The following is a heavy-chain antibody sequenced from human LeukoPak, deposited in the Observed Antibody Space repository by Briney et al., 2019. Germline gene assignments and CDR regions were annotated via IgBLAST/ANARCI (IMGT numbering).Heavy chain of an antibody. CDR1: RFTFSSFD. CDR3: AKDFLDDYGDYHPFDY. J-gene: IGHJ4*02. Sequence: GGSPRLSCAASRFTFSSFDMHWVRQAPGKGLEWVAVISYDGSNKYYADSVKGRFTISRDNSKNTLYLQMNSLRAEDTAVYYCAKDFLDDYGDYHPFDYWGQGTLVTVSS. V-gene: IGHV3-30*18. D-gene: IGHD4-17*01. CDR2: ISYDGSNK.